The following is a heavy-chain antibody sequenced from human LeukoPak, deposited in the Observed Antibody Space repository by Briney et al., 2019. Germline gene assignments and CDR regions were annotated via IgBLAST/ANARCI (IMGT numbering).Heavy chain of an antibody. Sequence: GGSLRLSCAASGFTLSDYYMSWIRQAPGKGLEWVSYISSSGSTIYYADSVKGRFTISRDNAKNSLYLQMNSLRAEDTAVYYCARDGMVGAATLFDYWGQGTLVTVSS. CDR3: ARDGMVGAATLFDY. J-gene: IGHJ4*02. CDR1: GFTLSDYY. D-gene: IGHD1-26*01. CDR2: ISSSGSTI. V-gene: IGHV3-11*01.